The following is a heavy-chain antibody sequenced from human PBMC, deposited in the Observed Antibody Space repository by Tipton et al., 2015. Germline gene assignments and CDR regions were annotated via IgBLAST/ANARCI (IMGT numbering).Heavy chain of an antibody. CDR3: AREVWYNVSTGYDY. V-gene: IGHV4-4*02. Sequence: TLSLTCSVSGDSISSRNWWSWVRQPPGKGLEWIGEIHHGGSTNYNPSLKSRVTMSVDTAKNQFSLHLSSVTAADTAAYYCAREVWYNVSTGYDYWGQGTLVTVSS. J-gene: IGHJ4*02. CDR1: GDSISSRNW. D-gene: IGHD3-22*01. CDR2: IHHGGST.